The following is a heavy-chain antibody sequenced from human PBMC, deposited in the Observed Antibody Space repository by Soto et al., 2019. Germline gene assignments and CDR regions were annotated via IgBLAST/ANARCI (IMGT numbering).Heavy chain of an antibody. V-gene: IGHV1-18*01. J-gene: IGHJ5*02. CDR2: ISAYNGNT. CDR1: GYTFTSYG. D-gene: IGHD3-10*01. CDR3: ARVRTVVWFGELLYPNWFDP. Sequence: ASVKVSCKASGYTFTSYGISWVRQAPGQGLEWMGWISAYNGNTNYAQKLQGRVTMTTDTSTSTAYMELRSLRSDDTAVYYCARVRTVVWFGELLYPNWFDPWGQGTLVTVSS.